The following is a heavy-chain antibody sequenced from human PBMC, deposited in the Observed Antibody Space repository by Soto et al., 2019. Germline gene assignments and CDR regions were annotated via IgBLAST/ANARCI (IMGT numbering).Heavy chain of an antibody. Sequence: ALLNVSCKASGYTYTSYGISWVRQAPGQGLEWMGWISAYNGNTNYAQKLQGRVTMTTDTSTSTAYMELRSLRSDDTAVYYCARAGVEYSGYDWAAFDIWGQGTMVTVSS. CDR3: ARAGVEYSGYDWAAFDI. CDR1: GYTYTSYG. CDR2: ISAYNGNT. V-gene: IGHV1-18*01. J-gene: IGHJ3*02. D-gene: IGHD5-12*01.